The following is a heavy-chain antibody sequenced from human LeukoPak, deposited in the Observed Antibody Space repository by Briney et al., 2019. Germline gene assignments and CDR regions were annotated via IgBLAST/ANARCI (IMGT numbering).Heavy chain of an antibody. CDR1: GGSISSSRYF. J-gene: IGHJ4*02. D-gene: IGHD1-26*01. CDR2: ISYTGNT. Sequence: SETLSLTCTVSGGSISSSRYFWGWIRQPPGKGLEWVGSISYTGNTYYNPSLKSRVTISVDTSKNQFSLRLSSVTAADTAMYYCARLRSPGDFDYWGQGTLVTVSS. V-gene: IGHV4-39*07. CDR3: ARLRSPGDFDY.